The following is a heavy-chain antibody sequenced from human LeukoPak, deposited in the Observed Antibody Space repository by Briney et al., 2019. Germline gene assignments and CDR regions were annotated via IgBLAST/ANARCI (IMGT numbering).Heavy chain of an antibody. CDR2: IDPSDSYT. CDR3: ARQGAAAGPDY. V-gene: IGHV5-10-1*01. CDR1: GYSFTTYW. J-gene: IGHJ4*02. D-gene: IGHD6-13*01. Sequence: GESLKISFKGSGYSFTTYWISWVRQMPGKGLEWMGRIDPSDSYTNYSPSFQGHVTISADKSFSTAYLQWTSLKASDTAMYYCARQGAAAGPDYWGQGTLVTVSS.